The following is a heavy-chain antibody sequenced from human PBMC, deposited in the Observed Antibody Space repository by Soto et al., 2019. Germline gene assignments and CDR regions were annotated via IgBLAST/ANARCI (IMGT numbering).Heavy chain of an antibody. J-gene: IGHJ6*02. CDR1: GITFSNYA. V-gene: IGHV3-30-3*01. CDR3: ARTRMLAYYYGMDV. Sequence: QVQLVESGGGVVQPGRSLRLSCAASGITFSNYAMHWVRQAPGKGLEWVAVISYDGTNKYSADSVKGRFTIARDNSKNTLYLQMNSLRAEDTAVYYCARTRMLAYYYGMDVWGQGTTVTVSS. D-gene: IGHD2-15*01. CDR2: ISYDGTNK.